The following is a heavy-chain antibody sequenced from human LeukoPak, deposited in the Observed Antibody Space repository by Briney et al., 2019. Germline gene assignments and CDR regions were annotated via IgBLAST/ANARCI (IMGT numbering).Heavy chain of an antibody. CDR2: IIPIFGTA. CDR1: GYTFTSYA. CDR3: ARDRKGIVVVPAAPPPHWFDP. J-gene: IGHJ5*02. Sequence: SVKVSCKASGYTFTSYAISWVRQAPGQGLEWMGGIIPIFGTANYAQKFQGRVTITADESTSTAYMEPSSLRSEDTAVYYCARDRKGIVVVPAAPPPHWFDPWGQGTLVTVSS. V-gene: IGHV1-69*13. D-gene: IGHD2-2*01.